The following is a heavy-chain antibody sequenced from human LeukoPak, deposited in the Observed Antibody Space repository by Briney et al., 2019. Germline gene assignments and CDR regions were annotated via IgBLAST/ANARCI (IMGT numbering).Heavy chain of an antibody. CDR3: AHFKGGSFDF. Sequence: KPSETLSLTCTVSGGSISSSNYYWGWIRQPPGKGLEWIGSIYYSGNTYYNPSLKSRVIISVDTSKNQFSLKLTSVTAADTAVYYCAHFKGGSFDFWGQGTMVTVSS. CDR2: IYYSGNT. V-gene: IGHV4-39*01. D-gene: IGHD1-26*01. CDR1: GGSISSSNYY. J-gene: IGHJ3*01.